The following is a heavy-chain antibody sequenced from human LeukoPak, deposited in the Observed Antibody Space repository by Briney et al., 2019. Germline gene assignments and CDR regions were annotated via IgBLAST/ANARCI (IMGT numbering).Heavy chain of an antibody. CDR1: GYTFTSYG. D-gene: IGHD2-15*01. CDR3: ARVRRVTATDDTFDI. V-gene: IGHV1-18*01. CDR2: ISAYNGNT. J-gene: IGHJ3*02. Sequence: ASVKVSCKASGYTFTSYGISWVRQAPGQGLEWVGWISAYNGNTNYAQKLQGRVTMTIDTSTSTAYMELRSLRSDDTAVYYCARVRRVTATDDTFDIWGQGTMVTVSS.